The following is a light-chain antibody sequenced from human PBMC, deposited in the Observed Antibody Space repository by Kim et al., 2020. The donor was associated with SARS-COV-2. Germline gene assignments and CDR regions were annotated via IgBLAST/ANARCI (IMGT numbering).Light chain of an antibody. CDR2: LAS. Sequence: DIQMTQSPSTLSASVGDRVTITCRASESIGNWLAWYQQKPGKAPKLLIYLASTLESGVPSRFRGSGSGTEFTLTITSLQPDDFATYYCQHYIRFPYTFGQGTKWRS. CDR1: ESIGNW. V-gene: IGKV1-5*03. J-gene: IGKJ2*01. CDR3: QHYIRFPYT.